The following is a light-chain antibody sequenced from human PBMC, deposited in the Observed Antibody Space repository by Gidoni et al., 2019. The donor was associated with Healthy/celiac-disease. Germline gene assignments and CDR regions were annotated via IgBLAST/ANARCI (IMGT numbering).Light chain of an antibody. CDR1: LSLLYSYNIKNY. Sequence: DIVMTQSPASLAVSLGERATINCKSSLSLLYSYNIKNYLAWYQQKPGQPPKLLIYWASTRESGVPDRFSGSGSGTDFTLTISSLQAEDVAVYYCQQYYSTPLTFGGGTKVEIK. CDR2: WAS. V-gene: IGKV4-1*01. J-gene: IGKJ4*01. CDR3: QQYYSTPLT.